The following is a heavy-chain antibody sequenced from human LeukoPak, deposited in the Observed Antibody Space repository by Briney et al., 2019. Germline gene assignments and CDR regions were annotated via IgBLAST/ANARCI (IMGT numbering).Heavy chain of an antibody. CDR1: GFTFDDYA. V-gene: IGHV3-9*01. CDR2: ISWNSGSI. J-gene: IGHJ4*02. D-gene: IGHD6-13*01. Sequence: PGGSLRLSCAASGFTFDDYAMHWVRQAPGKGLEWVSGISWNSGSIGYADSAKGRFTISRDNAKNSLYLQMNSLRAEDTALYYCAKDAGYSSSWALLDYWGQGTLVTVSS. CDR3: AKDAGYSSSWALLDY.